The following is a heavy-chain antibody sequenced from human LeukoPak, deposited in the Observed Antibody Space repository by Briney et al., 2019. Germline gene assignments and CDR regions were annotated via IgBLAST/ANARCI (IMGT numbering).Heavy chain of an antibody. Sequence: GGSLRLSCAVSGFTFDDYAMHWVRQAPGKGLEWVSGISWNSGSIGYADSVKGRFTISRDNAKNSLYLQMNSLRAEDTALYYCAKAFSGSYYTVMDYWGQGTLVTVSS. J-gene: IGHJ4*02. V-gene: IGHV3-9*01. CDR1: GFTFDDYA. CDR2: ISWNSGSI. CDR3: AKAFSGSYYTVMDY. D-gene: IGHD3-10*01.